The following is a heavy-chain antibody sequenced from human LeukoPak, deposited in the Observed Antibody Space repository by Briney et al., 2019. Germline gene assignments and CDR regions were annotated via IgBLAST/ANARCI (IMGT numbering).Heavy chain of an antibody. CDR2: TYYRSKWNN. CDR1: GDSVSSPSAA. J-gene: IGHJ2*01. Sequence: SQTLSLTCAISGDSVSSPSAAWNWLRQSSSRGLEWLGRTYYRSKWNNDYAVSVKSRISINPDTSKNQFSLQLNSVTPEDTAVYYCARAPTEGWYFDLWGRGTLVTVSS. V-gene: IGHV6-1*01. D-gene: IGHD1-1*01. CDR3: ARAPTEGWYFDL.